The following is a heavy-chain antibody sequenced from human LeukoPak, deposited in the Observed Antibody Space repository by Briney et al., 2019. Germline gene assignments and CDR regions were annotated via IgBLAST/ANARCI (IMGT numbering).Heavy chain of an antibody. CDR2: ISSSGSTI. Sequence: PGGSLRLSCAASGFTFSDYYMSWIHQAPGKGLEWVSYISSSGSTIYYADSVKGRFTISRDNAKNSLYLQMNSLRAEDTAVYYCARDRSVGSTSLYYGMDVWGQGTTVTVSS. V-gene: IGHV3-11*01. CDR1: GFTFSDYY. D-gene: IGHD2-2*01. CDR3: ARDRSVGSTSLYYGMDV. J-gene: IGHJ6*02.